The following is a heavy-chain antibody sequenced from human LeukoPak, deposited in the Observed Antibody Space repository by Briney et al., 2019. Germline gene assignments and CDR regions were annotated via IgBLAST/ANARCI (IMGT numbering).Heavy chain of an antibody. CDR1: AGTFSSYA. CDR2: IIPILGIA. V-gene: IGHV1-69*04. D-gene: IGHD4-23*01. J-gene: IGHJ4*02. Sequence: GSSVTVSCKASAGTFSSYAISWVRQAPGQGLEWMGRIIPILGIANYAQKFQGRVTITADESTSTAYMELSSLRSEDTAMYYCARESYSGNPYFDYWGQGALVTVSS. CDR3: ARESYSGNPYFDY.